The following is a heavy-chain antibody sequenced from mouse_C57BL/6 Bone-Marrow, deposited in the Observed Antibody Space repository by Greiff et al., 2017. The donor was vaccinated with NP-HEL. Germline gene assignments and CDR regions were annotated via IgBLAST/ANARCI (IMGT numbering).Heavy chain of an antibody. CDR1: GYTFTSYW. D-gene: IGHD3-1*01. Sequence: VQLQQPGAELVMPGASVKLSCKASGYTFTSYWMHWVKQRPGQGLEWIGEIDPSDSYTNYNQKFKAKSTLTVDKSSSTAYMQLISLTSGDSSVYDCGRLGGYFDVWGTGTTATVSS. CDR3: GRLGGYFDV. CDR2: IDPSDSYT. V-gene: IGHV1-69*01. J-gene: IGHJ1*03.